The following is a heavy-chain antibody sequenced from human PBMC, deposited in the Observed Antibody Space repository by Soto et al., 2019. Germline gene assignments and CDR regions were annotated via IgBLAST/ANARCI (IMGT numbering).Heavy chain of an antibody. CDR3: ASEHSSGWYGGLDY. D-gene: IGHD6-19*01. Sequence: QVQLQESGPGLVKPSQTLSLTCTVSGGSISSGGYYWSWIRQHPGKGLEWIGYIYCSGSTYYNPSLKSRGTISVDTSRNQFSLKLSSVNAADTAVYYCASEHSSGWYGGLDYWGQGTLVTVSS. J-gene: IGHJ4*02. V-gene: IGHV4-31*03. CDR2: IYCSGST. CDR1: GGSISSGGYY.